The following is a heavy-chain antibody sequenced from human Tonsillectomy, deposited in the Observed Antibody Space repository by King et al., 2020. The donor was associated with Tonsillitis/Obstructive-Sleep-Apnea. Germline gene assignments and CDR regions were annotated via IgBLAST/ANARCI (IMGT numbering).Heavy chain of an antibody. Sequence: QLVQSGAEVKKPGASVKVSCKVSGHTLTELSTHWVRQAPGKGLEWMGGFDPEGDEAIHAQTFKGRVTLPGDTSTDTAYMELSSLTSEDTAVYYCATGRYNLWSTFDFWGQGTLVTVPS. CDR2: FDPEGDEA. CDR1: GHTLTELS. J-gene: IGHJ4*02. CDR3: ATGRYNLWSTFDF. V-gene: IGHV1-24*01. D-gene: IGHD3-3*01.